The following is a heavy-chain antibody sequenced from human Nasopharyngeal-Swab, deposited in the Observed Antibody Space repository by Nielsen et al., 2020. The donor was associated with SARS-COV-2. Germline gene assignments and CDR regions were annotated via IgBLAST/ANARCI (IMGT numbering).Heavy chain of an antibody. Sequence: GESLKISCAASGFTFSSYWMTWVRQPPGKGLEWVANINQDGSEKYYVDSAKGRFTISRDNADKSLYLEMNTLRAEDTAVYFCARVADYGDKSRFQPLPYWGRGTLVTVSS. J-gene: IGHJ4*02. CDR2: INQDGSEK. CDR1: GFTFSSYW. V-gene: IGHV3-7*01. D-gene: IGHD4-17*01. CDR3: ARVADYGDKSRFQPLPY.